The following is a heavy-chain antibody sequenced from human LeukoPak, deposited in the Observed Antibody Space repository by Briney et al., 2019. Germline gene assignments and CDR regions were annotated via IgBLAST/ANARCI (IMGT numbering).Heavy chain of an antibody. V-gene: IGHV3-7*01. CDR2: IKQDGSEK. CDR3: ASVADYYDSSGLDY. Sequence: GGSLRLSCVVSGFTFSNYWMTWVRQAPGKGLEWVANIKQDGSEKYYVGSVEGRFTISRDNAKNSLYLQMNSLRAEDTAVYYCASVADYYDSSGLDYWGQGTLVTVSS. D-gene: IGHD3-22*01. J-gene: IGHJ4*02. CDR1: GFTFSNYW.